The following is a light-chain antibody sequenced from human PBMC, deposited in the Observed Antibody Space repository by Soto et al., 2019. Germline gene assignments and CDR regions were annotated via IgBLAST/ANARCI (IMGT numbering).Light chain of an antibody. J-gene: IGKJ5*01. CDR2: GAS. CDR1: QSVSSSY. CDR3: QQHDILPIT. V-gene: IGKV3-20*01. Sequence: VLKQSPGTLSLSPGARATLSCRASQSVSSSYLAWYQQKPGQAPRLLISGASRRATGIPDRFSGAGSGTDFTLTISRLEPEDFALYYCQQHDILPITFGQGTRLEI.